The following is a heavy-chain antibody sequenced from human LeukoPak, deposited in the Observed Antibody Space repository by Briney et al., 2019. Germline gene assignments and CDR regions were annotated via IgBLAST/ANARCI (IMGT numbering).Heavy chain of an antibody. CDR1: GGTFSSYA. D-gene: IGHD2-21*02. J-gene: IGHJ4*02. V-gene: IGHV1-69*04. CDR2: IIPILGIA. CDR3: ARDQNLVTAYDY. Sequence: ASVKVSCKASGGTFSSYAISWVRQAPGQGLEWMGRIIPILGIANYAQKFQGRVTITADKSTSTAYMELCSLRSEDTAVYYCARDQNLVTAYDYWGQGTLVTVSS.